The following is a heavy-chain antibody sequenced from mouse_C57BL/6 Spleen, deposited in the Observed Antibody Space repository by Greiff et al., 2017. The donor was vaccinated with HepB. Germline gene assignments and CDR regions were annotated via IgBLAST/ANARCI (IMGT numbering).Heavy chain of an antibody. V-gene: IGHV3-6*01. CDR1: GYSITSGYY. CDR2: ISYDGSN. CDR3: ASLGPYWYFDV. D-gene: IGHD4-1*01. Sequence: DVKLQESGPGLVKPSQSLSLTCSVTGYSITSGYYWNWIRQFPGNKLEWMGYISYDGSNNYNPSLKNRISITRDTSKNQFFLKLNSVTTEDTATYYCASLGPYWYFDVWGTGTTVTVSS. J-gene: IGHJ1*03.